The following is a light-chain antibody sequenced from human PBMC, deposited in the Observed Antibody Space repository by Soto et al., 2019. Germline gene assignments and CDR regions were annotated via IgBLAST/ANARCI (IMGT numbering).Light chain of an antibody. CDR1: QDLDRW. CDR3: KQSRSFPLT. V-gene: IGKV1-12*01. J-gene: IGKJ4*01. Sequence: DIQMTQSPSTLSASVGDIVTINCLASQDLDRWLAWYQQKPGEAPKVLIFAASSLQSGLPSRFSGGGSGTDFSLTNSSLQPEDFATYYCKQSRSFPLTCGGGTKVDI. CDR2: AAS.